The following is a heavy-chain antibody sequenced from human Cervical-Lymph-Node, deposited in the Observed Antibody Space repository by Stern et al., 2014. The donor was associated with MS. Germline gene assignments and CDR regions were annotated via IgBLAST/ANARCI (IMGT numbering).Heavy chain of an antibody. CDR3: ARHCSSSSCYRYYGLDV. CDR1: GFTSSSYG. Sequence: EEQLVESGGGLLKPGGSLRLSCAASGFTSSSYGMHWVRQAPGKGLEWVSSISSSGSKKYYADSVKGRLTLSRDNTQNTLYMHINSLRAEDTGIYYCARHCSSSSCYRYYGLDVWGQGTTVTVSS. D-gene: IGHD2-2*01. V-gene: IGHV3-21*01. J-gene: IGHJ6*02. CDR2: ISSSGSKK.